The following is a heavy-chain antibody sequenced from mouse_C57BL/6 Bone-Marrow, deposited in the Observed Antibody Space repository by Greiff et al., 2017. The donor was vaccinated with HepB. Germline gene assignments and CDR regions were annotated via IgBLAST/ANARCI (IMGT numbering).Heavy chain of an antibody. J-gene: IGHJ4*01. CDR1: GYSITSGYY. CDR2: ISYDGSN. CDR3: AREPYSSYYAMDY. V-gene: IGHV3-6*01. D-gene: IGHD2-5*01. Sequence: EVKVEESGPGLVKPSQSLSLTCSVTGYSITSGYYWNWIRQFPGNKLEWMGYISYDGSNNYNPSLKNRISITRDTSKNQFFLKLNSVTTEDTATYCCAREPYSSYYAMDYWGQGTSVTVSS.